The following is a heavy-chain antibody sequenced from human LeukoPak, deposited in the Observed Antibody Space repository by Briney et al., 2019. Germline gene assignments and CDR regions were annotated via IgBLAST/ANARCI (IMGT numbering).Heavy chain of an antibody. CDR2: IYYSGST. D-gene: IGHD3-22*01. CDR1: GDSMSIYY. CDR3: ARGKQIVVITPYYFDY. V-gene: IGHV4-39*07. Sequence: SDTLSLTCTVSGDSMSIYYWNWIRQPPGKGLEWIGSIYYSGSTYYNPSLKSRVTISVDTSKNQFSLKPSSVTAADTAVYYCARGKQIVVITPYYFDYWGQGTLVTVSS. J-gene: IGHJ4*02.